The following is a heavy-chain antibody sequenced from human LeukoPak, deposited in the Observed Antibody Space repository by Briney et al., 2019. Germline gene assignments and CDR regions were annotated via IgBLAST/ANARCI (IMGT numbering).Heavy chain of an antibody. Sequence: GASVKVSCKASGYTFTGYYMHWVRQAPGQGLEWMGWINPNSGGTNYAQKFQGRVTMTRDTSISTAYMELSRLRSDDTAVYYCARSRSKYQLRHLDAFDIWGQGTMVTVSS. CDR3: ARSRSKYQLRHLDAFDI. CDR2: INPNSGGT. V-gene: IGHV1-2*02. CDR1: GYTFTGYY. D-gene: IGHD2-2*01. J-gene: IGHJ3*02.